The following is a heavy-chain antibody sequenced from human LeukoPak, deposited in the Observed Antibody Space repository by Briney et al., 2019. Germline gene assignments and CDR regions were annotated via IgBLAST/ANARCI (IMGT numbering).Heavy chain of an antibody. CDR1: GFTFSNYW. V-gene: IGHV3-7*05. CDR2: INQDGSEK. Sequence: GGSLRLSCAASGFTFSNYWMGWGRQAPGKGLEWVANINQDGSEKYYVDSVKGRFTISRDNAKNSLYLQMNSLRAEDTAVYYCARVIPVAGTIFDYWGQGTLVTVSS. D-gene: IGHD6-19*01. CDR3: ARVIPVAGTIFDY. J-gene: IGHJ4*02.